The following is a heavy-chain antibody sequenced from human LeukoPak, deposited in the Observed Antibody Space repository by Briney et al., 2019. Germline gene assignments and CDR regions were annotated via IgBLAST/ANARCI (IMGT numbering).Heavy chain of an antibody. J-gene: IGHJ3*02. D-gene: IGHD3-10*01. CDR3: ARIREEAFDI. V-gene: IGHV4-59*01. CDR2: ISHNGIA. Sequence: SETLSLTCNVSGGSITVNYWSWIRQSPGKGLEWIGHISHNGIATYSPSLKSRVTILVDPSTIHYSLLLTSVTAADTAVYYCARIREEAFDIWGQGRMVTVSS. CDR1: GGSITVNY.